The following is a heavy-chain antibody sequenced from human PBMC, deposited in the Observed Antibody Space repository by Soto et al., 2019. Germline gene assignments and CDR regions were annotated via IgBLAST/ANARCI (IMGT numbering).Heavy chain of an antibody. V-gene: IGHV3-53*01. Sequence: EVQLVESGGGLIQPGGSLRLSCAASGLTVSSNYMSWVRQAPGKGLEWVAIIYSGGTTYYADSVKGRFTISRDNSRNTLYRQMNNLRAEDTAVYYCARDFRLDTAMLYDAFDIWGQGTMVTVSS. CDR2: IYSGGTT. D-gene: IGHD5-18*01. J-gene: IGHJ3*02. CDR3: ARDFRLDTAMLYDAFDI. CDR1: GLTVSSNY.